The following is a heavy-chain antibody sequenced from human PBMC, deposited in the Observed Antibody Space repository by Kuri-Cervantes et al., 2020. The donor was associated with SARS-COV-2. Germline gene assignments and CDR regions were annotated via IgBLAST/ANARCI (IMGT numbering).Heavy chain of an antibody. CDR2: IYHSGST. Sequence: GSLRLSCTVSGYSISSGYYWGWIRQPPGKGLEWIGSIYHSGSTYYNPSLKSRVTISVDTSKNQFSLKLSSVTAADTAEYYCARTVTTTPDYWGQGTLVTVSS. CDR3: ARTVTTTPDY. V-gene: IGHV4-38-2*02. D-gene: IGHD4-11*01. J-gene: IGHJ4*02. CDR1: GYSISSGYY.